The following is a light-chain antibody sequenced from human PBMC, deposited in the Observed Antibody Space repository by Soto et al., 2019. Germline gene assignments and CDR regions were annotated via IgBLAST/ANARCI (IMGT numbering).Light chain of an antibody. CDR3: QQYYNTPWT. Sequence: DIVMTQSPDSLAVSLGERATINCKSSQSVLYSSNNKNYLAWYQQKPGQPPNLLIYWASTRESGVPDRFSGSGSGTNFTLTIISLQSEDVAVYYCQQYYNTPWTFGQGTKVEIK. V-gene: IGKV4-1*01. CDR1: QSVLYSSNNKNY. CDR2: WAS. J-gene: IGKJ1*01.